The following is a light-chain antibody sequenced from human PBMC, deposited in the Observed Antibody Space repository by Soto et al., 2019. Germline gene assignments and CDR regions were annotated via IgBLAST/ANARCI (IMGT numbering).Light chain of an antibody. V-gene: IGKV1-5*03. Sequence: DIQMTQSPSTLSAPVRDRVTITCRASQSISTWLARNQQKPGKTPKLLIYKASSLEGGVPSRFSGSGSGTEFNITISNLEPDDFATYHCEQDNTYPLTFGGGNTV. CDR1: QSISTW. CDR3: EQDNTYPLT. J-gene: IGKJ4*01. CDR2: KAS.